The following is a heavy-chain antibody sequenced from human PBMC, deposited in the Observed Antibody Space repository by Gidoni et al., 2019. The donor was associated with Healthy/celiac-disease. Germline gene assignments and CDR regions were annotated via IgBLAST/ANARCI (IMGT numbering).Heavy chain of an antibody. CDR2: IYTSGST. Sequence: QVQLQESGPGLVKPSQTLSLTCTGSGGSISSGSYYWRWIRQPAGKGLEWIGRIYTSGSTNYNPSLKSRVTISVDTSKNQFSLKLSSVTAADTAVYYCAREGSSGQWLLGPFDYWGQGTLVTVSS. J-gene: IGHJ4*02. CDR1: GGSISSGSYY. D-gene: IGHD3-22*01. V-gene: IGHV4-61*02. CDR3: AREGSSGQWLLGPFDY.